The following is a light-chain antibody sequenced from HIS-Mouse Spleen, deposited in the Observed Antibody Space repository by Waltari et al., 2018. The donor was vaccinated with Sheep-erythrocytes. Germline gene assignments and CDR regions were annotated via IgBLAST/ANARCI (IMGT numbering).Light chain of an antibody. CDR1: KLGDKY. CDR3: QAWDSSTEV. Sequence: SYELTQPPSVSVSPGQTASITCSGDKLGDKYACWYQQNPGQSPVLVINQDSKRPSGLPGRFSGSNSGNTATLTISGTQAMDEADYYCQAWDSSTEVFGGGTKLTVL. V-gene: IGLV3-1*01. CDR2: QDS. J-gene: IGLJ2*01.